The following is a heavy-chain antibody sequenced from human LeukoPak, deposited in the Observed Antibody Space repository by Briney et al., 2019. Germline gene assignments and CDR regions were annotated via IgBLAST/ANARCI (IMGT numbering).Heavy chain of an antibody. CDR1: GFTFSSDG. Sequence: GGSLRLSCAASGFTFSSDGMSWLRQAPGKGLEWVSALDGSGGSTYYADSVKGRFTIYRDNSKNTLYLQMNSLRVEDTGVYYCARDSPVATVWGQGTLVTVSS. J-gene: IGHJ4*02. D-gene: IGHD5-12*01. CDR3: ARDSPVATV. CDR2: LDGSGGST. V-gene: IGHV3-23*01.